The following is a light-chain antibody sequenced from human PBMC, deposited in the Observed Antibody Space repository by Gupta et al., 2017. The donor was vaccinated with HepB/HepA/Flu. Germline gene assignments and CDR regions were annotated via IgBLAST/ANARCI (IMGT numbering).Light chain of an antibody. CDR1: NSDVGGYNY. Sequence: QSVLTQPRPVSGSPGQSATISCTGTNSDVGGYNYVSWYQQHPGKAPKLMIYDVSKRPSGVPDRFSGSKSGNTASLTISGLQAEDEADYYCCAYAGSYTLVFGGGTKLTVL. J-gene: IGLJ2*01. V-gene: IGLV2-11*01. CDR2: DVS. CDR3: CAYAGSYTLV.